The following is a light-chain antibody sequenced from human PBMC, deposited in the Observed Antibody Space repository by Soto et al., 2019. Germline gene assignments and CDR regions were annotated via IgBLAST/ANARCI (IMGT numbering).Light chain of an antibody. Sequence: QSALTQPASVSGSPGQSITISCTGTSSDVGGYNHVSWYQQHPGKAPKLIIYEVRNRPSGVSNRLSGSNSGNTASLTICGLQADDEADYYCCSYTSSSIRVFGGGTKVTVL. V-gene: IGLV2-14*01. CDR2: EVR. CDR1: SSDVGGYNH. CDR3: CSYTSSSIRV. J-gene: IGLJ3*02.